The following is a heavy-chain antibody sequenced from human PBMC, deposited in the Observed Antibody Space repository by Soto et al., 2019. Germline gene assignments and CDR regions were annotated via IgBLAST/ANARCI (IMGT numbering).Heavy chain of an antibody. J-gene: IGHJ4*02. CDR2: IYYSGST. CDR3: GRRLRRGPARY. CDR1: GGSISSSSYY. Sequence: ETLSLTRTVSGGSISSSSYYWGWIRQPPGKGLEWIGSIYYSGSTYYNPSLKSRVTISVDTSKNQFSLKLTSVTAADTAVYYCGRRLRRGPARYWGQGDLVTVAS. V-gene: IGHV4-39*01. D-gene: IGHD4-17*01.